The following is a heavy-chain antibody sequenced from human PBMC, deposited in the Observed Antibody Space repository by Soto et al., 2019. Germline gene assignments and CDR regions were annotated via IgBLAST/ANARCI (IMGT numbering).Heavy chain of an antibody. CDR2: ISAGGGNT. CDR1: GFSFSTYA. CDR3: AKHAEYQLVSWFDP. Sequence: EVQLLESGGGLVQPGGSLRLFYAVYGFSFSTYAMSWVRQAPGKGLEWVSGISAGGGNTYYADSVRGRFTISRDNSKDTLYLQITSLRAEDTAFYYCAKHAEYQLVSWFDPRGQGTLVNVSS. V-gene: IGHV3-23*01. D-gene: IGHD2-2*01. J-gene: IGHJ5*02.